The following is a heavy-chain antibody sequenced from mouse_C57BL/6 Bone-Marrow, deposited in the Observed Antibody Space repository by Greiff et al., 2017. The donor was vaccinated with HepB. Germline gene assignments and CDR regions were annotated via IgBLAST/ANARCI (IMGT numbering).Heavy chain of an antibody. J-gene: IGHJ4*01. CDR3: TRSYSNCYAMDY. CDR1: GYTFTDYE. V-gene: IGHV1-15*01. Sequence: VKLQQSGAELVRPGASVTLSCKASGYTFTDYEMHWVKQTPVHGLEWIGAIDPETGGTAYNQKFKGKAILTADKSSSTAYMELRSLTSEDSAVYYCTRSYSNCYAMDYWGQGTSVTVSS. D-gene: IGHD2-5*01. CDR2: IDPETGGT.